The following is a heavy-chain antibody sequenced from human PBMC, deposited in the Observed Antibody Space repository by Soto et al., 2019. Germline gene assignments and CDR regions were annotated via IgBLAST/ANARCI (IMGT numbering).Heavy chain of an antibody. CDR2: IIPIFGTA. CDR3: ARDESFLCSGGSCPEYYYGLDV. Sequence: ASVKVSCKASGGTFSSYAISWVRQAPGQGLEWMGGIIPIFGTANYAQKLQGRVTMTTDTSTSTAYMELRSLISDDTAVYYCARDESFLCSGGSCPEYYYGLDVWGQGATVTV. V-gene: IGHV1-69*05. J-gene: IGHJ6*02. CDR1: GGTFSSYA. D-gene: IGHD2-15*01.